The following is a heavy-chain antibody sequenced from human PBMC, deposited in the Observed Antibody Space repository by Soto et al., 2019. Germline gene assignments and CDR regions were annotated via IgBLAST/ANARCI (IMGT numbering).Heavy chain of an antibody. J-gene: IGHJ6*02. CDR1: GGSISSGGYS. CDR3: ARVPDV. Sequence: SETLSLTCAVSGGSISSGGYSWSWMRQPPGKGLEWIGYIYHSGSTYYNPSLKSRVTISVDRSKNQFSLKLSSVTAADAAVYYCARVPDVWGQGTTVTVSS. V-gene: IGHV4-30-2*01. CDR2: IYHSGST.